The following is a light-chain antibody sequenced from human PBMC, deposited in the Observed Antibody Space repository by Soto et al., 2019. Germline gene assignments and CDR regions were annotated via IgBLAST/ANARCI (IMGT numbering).Light chain of an antibody. Sequence: EIIMTQSPATLSLSPGESATLSCRASQSVSSSHLSWYQQRPGQAPRLLIYGASTRATGIPARFSGSGSGTDFTLTISSLQPEDFAVYYCLQDYSLPLTFGGGTKVDIK. CDR1: QSVSSSH. CDR2: GAS. CDR3: LQDYSLPLT. V-gene: IGKV3D-7*01. J-gene: IGKJ4*01.